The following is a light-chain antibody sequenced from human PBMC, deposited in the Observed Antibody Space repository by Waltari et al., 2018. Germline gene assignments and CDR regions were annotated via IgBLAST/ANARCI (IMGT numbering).Light chain of an antibody. CDR3: QQFATSPYS. V-gene: IGKV3-20*01. Sequence: EIVLTQSPGTLSLSPGERATLSCRASQSVSSSYFAWYQQKPGQAPSLLIYDTSTRATGVPDRFSGGGSGTDFTLTISRLEPEDFAVYYCQQFATSPYSFGQGPTWRSN. J-gene: IGKJ2*03. CDR2: DTS. CDR1: QSVSSSY.